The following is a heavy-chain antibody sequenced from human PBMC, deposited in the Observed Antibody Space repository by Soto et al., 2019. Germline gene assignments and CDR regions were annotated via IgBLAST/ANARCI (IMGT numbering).Heavy chain of an antibody. Sequence: QVQLQESGPGLVKPSETLSLSCTVSGGSISSYYWSWIRQSPGKGLGWIGYIYYTGSTNYNPSLKSRVTISLDTSKNQFSLKLSSVTAADTAVYNCARGAQQWLAVFDYWGQGTLVTVSS. D-gene: IGHD6-19*01. CDR1: GGSISSYY. CDR3: ARGAQQWLAVFDY. CDR2: IYYTGST. V-gene: IGHV4-59*01. J-gene: IGHJ4*02.